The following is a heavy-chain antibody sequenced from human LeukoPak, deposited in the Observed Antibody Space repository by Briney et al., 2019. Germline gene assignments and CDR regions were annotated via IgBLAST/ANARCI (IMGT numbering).Heavy chain of an antibody. J-gene: IGHJ4*02. V-gene: IGHV3-48*01. CDR1: GFTFSSYS. CDR2: ISSSSSTI. Sequence: GGSLRLSCAASGFTFSSYSMNWVRQAPGKGLEWVSYISSSSSTIYYADSVKGRFTISRDNAKNSLYLQMNSLGAEDTAVYYCARTFTRILTGYYQLDYWGQGTLVTVSS. CDR3: ARTFTRILTGYYQLDY. D-gene: IGHD3-9*01.